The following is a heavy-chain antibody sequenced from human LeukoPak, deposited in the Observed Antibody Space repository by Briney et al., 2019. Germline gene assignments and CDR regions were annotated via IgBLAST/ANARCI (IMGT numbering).Heavy chain of an antibody. Sequence: PGGSLRLSCAVSGFTFSRYWMSWVRQAPGKGLEWVGVISYDGSNKYYADSVRGRFTISRDNAKNSLYLQMNSLRDEDTAVYYCTRSGGSRYGYRALELPPTPVDWGQETLVTVSS. CDR2: ISYDGSNK. CDR3: TRSGGSRYGYRALELPPTPVD. V-gene: IGHV3-30*03. D-gene: IGHD5-18*01. J-gene: IGHJ4*02. CDR1: GFTFSRYW.